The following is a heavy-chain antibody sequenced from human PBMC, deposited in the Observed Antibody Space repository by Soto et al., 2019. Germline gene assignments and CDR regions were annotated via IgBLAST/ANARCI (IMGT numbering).Heavy chain of an antibody. J-gene: IGHJ6*02. CDR3: VRERGLSSLYGMEG. CDR1: CFTLPTYT. CDR2: ITSSSGHI. D-gene: IGHD3-10*01. Sequence: CGSRLLPRASSCFTLPTYTISCVIQPSGKGLEWVSSITSSSGHIYYADSVKGRFTISRDNARNSLYLQMNSLRAEDTAGEDGVRERGLSSLYGMEGWGHGTTVNVS. V-gene: IGHV3-21*01.